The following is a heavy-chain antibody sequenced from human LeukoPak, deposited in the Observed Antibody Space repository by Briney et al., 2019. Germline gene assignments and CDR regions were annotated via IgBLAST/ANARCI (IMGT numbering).Heavy chain of an antibody. V-gene: IGHV4-59*08. CDR2: IYYSGST. Sequence: SETLSLTCTVSGGSISSYYWSWIRQPPGKGLEWIGYIYYSGSTNYNPSLKSRVTISVDTSKNQFSLKLSSVTAADTAVYYYARRTVAGTLDYWGQGTLVTVSS. CDR3: ARRTVAGTLDY. CDR1: GGSISSYY. D-gene: IGHD6-19*01. J-gene: IGHJ4*02.